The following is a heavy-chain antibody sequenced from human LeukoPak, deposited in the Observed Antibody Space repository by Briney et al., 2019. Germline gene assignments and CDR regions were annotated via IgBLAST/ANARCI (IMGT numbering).Heavy chain of an antibody. J-gene: IGHJ2*01. CDR3: AKIAVSGLWYFDL. Sequence: PGGSLRLSCSSSGFAFNLYEMHWVRQAPGKGLQYVSAISGNGGTTYHADSVKGRFTISRDNSKDTMYLQMSSLRAEDTAVYYCAKIAVSGLWYFDLWGRGTLVTVSS. CDR1: GFAFNLYE. D-gene: IGHD6-19*01. V-gene: IGHV3-64D*06. CDR2: ISGNGGTT.